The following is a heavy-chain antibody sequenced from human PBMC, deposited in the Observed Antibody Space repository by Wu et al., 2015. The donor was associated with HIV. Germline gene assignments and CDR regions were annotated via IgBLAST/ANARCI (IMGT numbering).Heavy chain of an antibody. V-gene: IGHV1-69*13. CDR3: ARPGSAVAALYY. CDR2: IIPMFGTA. J-gene: IGHJ4*02. D-gene: IGHD6-13*01. Sequence: VQLVQSGAEMKKPGSSVKVSCKVSGGTFNNYGISWVRQAPGQGPEWMGRIIPMFGTANYAQKFQGRVTITADESTTTVYMEMSSLRSEDTAVYYCARPGSAVAALYYWGQGTLVTVSS. CDR1: GGTFNNYG.